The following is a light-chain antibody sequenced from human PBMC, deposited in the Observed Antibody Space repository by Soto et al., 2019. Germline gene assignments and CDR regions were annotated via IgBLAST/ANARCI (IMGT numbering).Light chain of an antibody. CDR3: QQYNDWPHT. CDR2: GAS. V-gene: IGKV3-15*01. J-gene: IGKJ2*01. CDR1: QSVRSN. Sequence: EVLMTQSPATLSVSPGERATLSCRASQSVRSNLAWYQQKPGQAPRLLFYGASTRATGIPSRFTASGSGTDFTLSFSSLQSEDVAVYYCQQYNDWPHTFGQGTKLEIK.